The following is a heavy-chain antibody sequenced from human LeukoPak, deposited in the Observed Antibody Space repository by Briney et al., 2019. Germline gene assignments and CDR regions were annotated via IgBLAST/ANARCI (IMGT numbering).Heavy chain of an antibody. CDR1: GGSMSNDY. J-gene: IGHJ3*02. D-gene: IGHD3-22*01. CDR3: ARDYTMTHAFDI. CDR2: IYDTGST. Sequence: SETLSLTCSMSGGSMSNDYWSWIRQPPGKELEWIGYIYDTGSTNYNPSLKSRVTISIDTSKNQFSLKLSSVTAADTALYYCARDYTMTHAFDIWGQGTLVTVSS. V-gene: IGHV4-59*01.